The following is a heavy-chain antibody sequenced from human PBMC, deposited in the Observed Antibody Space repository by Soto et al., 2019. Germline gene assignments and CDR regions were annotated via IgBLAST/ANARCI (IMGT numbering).Heavy chain of an antibody. D-gene: IGHD6-13*01. J-gene: IGHJ4*02. CDR2: IYYSGST. CDR3: ARGRRIAAAAHYFDY. Sequence: SETLSLTCTVSGGSISSGGYYWSWIRQHPGKGLEWIGYIYYSGSTYYNPSLKSRVTISVDTSKNQFSLKLSSVTAADTAVYYCARGRRIAAAAHYFDYWGQGTLVTVSS. V-gene: IGHV4-31*03. CDR1: GGSISSGGYY.